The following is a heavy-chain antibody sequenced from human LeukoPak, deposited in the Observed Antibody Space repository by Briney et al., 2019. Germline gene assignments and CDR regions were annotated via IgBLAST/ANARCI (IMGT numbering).Heavy chain of an antibody. CDR1: GGTFSSYA. D-gene: IGHD3-22*01. V-gene: IGHV1-69*13. J-gene: IGHJ6*02. Sequence: SVKVSCKASGGTFSSYAISWVRQAPGQGLEWVGGIIPIFGTANYAQKFQGRVTITADESTSTAYMELSSLRSEDTAVYYCASDSSGYYSPDYYYYGMDVWGQGTTVTVSS. CDR3: ASDSSGYYSPDYYYYGMDV. CDR2: IIPIFGTA.